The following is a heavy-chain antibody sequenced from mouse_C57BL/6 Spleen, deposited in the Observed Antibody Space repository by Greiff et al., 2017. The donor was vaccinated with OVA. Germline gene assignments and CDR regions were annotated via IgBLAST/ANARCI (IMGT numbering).Heavy chain of an antibody. CDR3: TRQLRPYYAMDY. CDR1: GYTFTDYE. J-gene: IGHJ4*01. V-gene: IGHV1-15*01. Sequence: VQLKQSGAELVRPGASVTLSCKASGYTFTDYEMHWVKQTPVHGLEWIGAIDPETGGTAYNQKFKGKAILTADKSSSTAYMELRSLTSEDSAVYYCTRQLRPYYAMDYWGQGTSVTVSS. D-gene: IGHD3-2*02. CDR2: IDPETGGT.